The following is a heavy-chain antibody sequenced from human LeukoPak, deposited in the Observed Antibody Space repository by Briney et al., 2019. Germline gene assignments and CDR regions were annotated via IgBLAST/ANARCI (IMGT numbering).Heavy chain of an antibody. J-gene: IGHJ4*02. D-gene: IGHD3-10*01. CDR3: AKERYDGSGAAYDN. Sequence: GGSLRLSCGASGFIFDDSVMHWVRQAPGKGLEWVSGISRKSDYMSYAESVKGRFIISRDNAKNSLYLQMNSLRVEDTALCYCAKERYDGSGAAYDNWGQGSLVTVSS. CDR1: GFIFDDSV. V-gene: IGHV3-9*01. CDR2: ISRKSDYM.